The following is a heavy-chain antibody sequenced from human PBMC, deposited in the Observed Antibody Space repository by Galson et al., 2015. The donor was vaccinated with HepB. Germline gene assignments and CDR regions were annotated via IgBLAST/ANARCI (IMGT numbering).Heavy chain of an antibody. V-gene: IGHV1-2*02. CDR3: ASGLTIFGVVIPMYY. Sequence: SVKVSCKASGYIFTGYYLHWVRQAPGQGLEWMGWINPNSGDTKYAQKFQGRVTMTRDMAITTGYMEVNSLRFDDTAVYFCASGLTIFGVVIPMYYWGQGTLVTVPS. J-gene: IGHJ4*02. D-gene: IGHD3-3*01. CDR2: INPNSGDT. CDR1: GYIFTGYY.